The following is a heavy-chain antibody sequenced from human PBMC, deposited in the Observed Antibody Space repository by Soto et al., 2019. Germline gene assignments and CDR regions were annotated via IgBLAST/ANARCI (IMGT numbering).Heavy chain of an antibody. CDR3: VRGSRTGSFPL. CDR1: GFIFNNYA. Sequence: EVQVVESGGGLVEPGGSLRLSCAGSGFIFNNYAMNWVRQAPGKGLEWVSYIGIGSSAVYYADPVKGRFTISRDNAKNSLYLQMNSLRAEDTSIYYCVRGSRTGSFPLWGQGTLVTVSS. CDR2: IGIGSSAV. V-gene: IGHV3-48*01. D-gene: IGHD3-10*01. J-gene: IGHJ4*02.